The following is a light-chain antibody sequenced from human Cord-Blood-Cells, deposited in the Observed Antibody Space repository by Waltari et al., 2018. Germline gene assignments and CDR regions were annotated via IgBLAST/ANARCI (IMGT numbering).Light chain of an antibody. J-gene: IGLJ1*01. V-gene: IGLV2-14*01. Sequence: QSALTQPASVSGSPGQSITISCPGTSSDVGGYNYVSWSQQHPGNAPKLMICDVSKRPSGVSNRFSGSKSGNMASLTISGLQAEDEADYYCSSYTSSSTYVFGTGTKVTVL. CDR1: SSDVGGYNY. CDR3: SSYTSSSTYV. CDR2: DVS.